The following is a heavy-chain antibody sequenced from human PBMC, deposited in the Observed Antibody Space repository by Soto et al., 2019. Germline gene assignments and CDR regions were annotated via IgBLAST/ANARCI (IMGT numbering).Heavy chain of an antibody. CDR2: IIPILGIA. D-gene: IGHD3-22*01. J-gene: IGHJ5*02. V-gene: IGHV1-69*04. Sequence: SVKVSCKASGCTFSIYTIICVRQAPGQGLEWMGRIIPILGIANYAQKFQGRVTITADKSTSTAYMELSSLRSEDTAVYYCARDYSYYDSSGYSFWFDPWGQGTLVTVSS. CDR1: GCTFSIYT. CDR3: ARDYSYYDSSGYSFWFDP.